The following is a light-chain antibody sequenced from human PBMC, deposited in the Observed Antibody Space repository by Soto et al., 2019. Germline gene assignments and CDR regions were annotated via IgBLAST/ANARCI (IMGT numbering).Light chain of an antibody. CDR2: GAS. Sequence: EKVMTQSPATLSVSPGERATLSCRASQSIGRNLAWYQQKPGQAPRLLISGASTRATGIPIRFSGSGFGTEFTLPIIRLEPEDFATYFCQQRGNWPHFGQGTRLEIK. J-gene: IGKJ5*01. CDR1: QSIGRN. V-gene: IGKV3-15*01. CDR3: QQRGNWPH.